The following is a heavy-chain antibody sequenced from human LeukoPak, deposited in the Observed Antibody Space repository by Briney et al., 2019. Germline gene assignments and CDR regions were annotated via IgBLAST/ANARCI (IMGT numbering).Heavy chain of an antibody. CDR2: INEDATTI. D-gene: IGHD3-16*01. J-gene: IGHJ2*01. CDR1: GFVFSAYW. CDR3: VRDLILVWTPGDDFDF. V-gene: IGHV3-74*01. Sequence: GGSLSLSCPASGFVFSAYWMHWVRQAPGKGLEWVSCINEDATTITYADSVKGRFIISRENSKKALYLQMNNLRAEDTAVYYCVRDLILVWTPGDDFDFWGRGTLVSVSS.